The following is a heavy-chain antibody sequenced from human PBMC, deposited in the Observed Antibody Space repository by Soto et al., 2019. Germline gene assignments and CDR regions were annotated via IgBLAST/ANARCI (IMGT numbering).Heavy chain of an antibody. D-gene: IGHD5-18*01. Sequence: EVQLLESGGGLVQPGGSLRLSCAASGFTFSSYAMSWVRQAPGKGLEWVSAISGSGGSTYYADSVKGRFTISRDNSKNTLYLQMNSLRAEYTAVYYCAKDSSYGSRRLPGDYLGQGTLVTVSS. V-gene: IGHV3-23*01. J-gene: IGHJ4*02. CDR2: ISGSGGST. CDR1: GFTFSSYA. CDR3: AKDSSYGSRRLPGDY.